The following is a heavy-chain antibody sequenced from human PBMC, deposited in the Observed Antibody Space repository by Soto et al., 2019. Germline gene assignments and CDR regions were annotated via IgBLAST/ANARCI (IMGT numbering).Heavy chain of an antibody. J-gene: IGHJ6*02. D-gene: IGHD3-10*01. V-gene: IGHV4-30-2*01. Sequence: SETLSLTCTVSGGSINSGGYSWTWIRQPPGKGLEWIGFIYHTGTTYYNPSLKSRVTISVDTSKNQFSLKLSSVTAADTAVYYCARLGRGYYGSGSYFYGMDVWGQGTTVTVSS. CDR1: GGSINSGGYS. CDR2: IYHTGTT. CDR3: ARLGRGYYGSGSYFYGMDV.